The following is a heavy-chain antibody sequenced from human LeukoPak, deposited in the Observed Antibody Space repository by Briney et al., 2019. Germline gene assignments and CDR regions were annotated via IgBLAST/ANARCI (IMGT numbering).Heavy chain of an antibody. J-gene: IGHJ4*02. CDR3: ARDRGSGAYCGGDCYSSYFDD. V-gene: IGHV4-39*07. CDR1: GGSITSSNYF. Sequence: SETLSLTCTVSGGSITSSNYFWGWIRQSPGKGLEWIGSIYYSGSTYYNPSLKSRVTISVETSKIQFSLKLSSVTAADTAVYYCARDRGSGAYCGGDCYSSYFDDWGRGTLVTVSS. CDR2: IYYSGST. D-gene: IGHD2-21*02.